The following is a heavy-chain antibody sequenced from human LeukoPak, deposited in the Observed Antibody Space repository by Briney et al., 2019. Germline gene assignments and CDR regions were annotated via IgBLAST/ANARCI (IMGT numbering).Heavy chain of an antibody. Sequence: GGSLRLSCAASGFTFSTYWMHWVRQAPGKGLVWVSHINSYGSSTDYADSVKGRFTISRDNAKNTVYLQMNSLRAEDTAVYYCARGRGVDYWGQGTLVTVSS. J-gene: IGHJ4*02. CDR1: GFTFSTYW. CDR2: INSYGSST. V-gene: IGHV3-74*01. CDR3: ARGRGVDY.